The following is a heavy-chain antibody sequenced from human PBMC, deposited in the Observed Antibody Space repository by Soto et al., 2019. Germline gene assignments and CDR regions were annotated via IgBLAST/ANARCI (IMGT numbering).Heavy chain of an antibody. CDR2: INSDGSST. CDR1: GFTFSDYW. CDR3: ARDPGYNYDSSPYDP. V-gene: IGHV3-74*01. J-gene: IGHJ5*02. D-gene: IGHD5-18*01. Sequence: GGSLRLSCAASGFTFSDYWMHWVRQAPGKGLVWVSRINSDGSSTSYADSVKGRFTISRDNAKDTLYLQMNSLRAEDTAVYYCARDPGYNYDSSPYDPWGQGTLVTVSS.